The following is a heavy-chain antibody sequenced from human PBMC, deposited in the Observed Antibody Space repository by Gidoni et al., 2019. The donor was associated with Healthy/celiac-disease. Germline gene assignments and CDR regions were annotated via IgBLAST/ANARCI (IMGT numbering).Heavy chain of an antibody. CDR1: GYSFSVYW. CDR2: IFPSDSDT. J-gene: IGHJ4*02. Sequence: EVQLVQSGAEVKKPGESLKISCEGSGYSFSVYWIGWVRQMPGKGLEWMGAIFPSDSDTRYSPSFQGQVTISADKSINTAYLQWTSLKASDTAIYYCARLTSSTGYWGQGTLVTVSS. D-gene: IGHD1-1*01. V-gene: IGHV5-51*03. CDR3: ARLTSSTGY.